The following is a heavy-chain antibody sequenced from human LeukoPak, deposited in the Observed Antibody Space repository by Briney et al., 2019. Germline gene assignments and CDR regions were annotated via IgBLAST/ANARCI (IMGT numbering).Heavy chain of an antibody. J-gene: IGHJ1*01. D-gene: IGHD6-13*01. CDR2: IKGYNGDT. CDR3: ARDLAAAGTLDEHFQH. Sequence: ASVKVSCKASGYTFTSYGITWVRQAPGQGLEWMGWIKGYNGDTNYAQKFQGRVTMTTDTSTTTAYMELRSLRSDDTAVYYCARDLAAAGTLDEHFQHWGQGTLVTVSS. V-gene: IGHV1-18*01. CDR1: GYTFTSYG.